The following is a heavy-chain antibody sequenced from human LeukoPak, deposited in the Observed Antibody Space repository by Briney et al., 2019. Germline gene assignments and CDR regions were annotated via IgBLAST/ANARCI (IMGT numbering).Heavy chain of an antibody. CDR2: IYTSGST. CDR3: TRGEELMNY. D-gene: IGHD1-1*01. Sequence: SQTLSLTCTVSGGSISSGDYYWSWIRQPPGKGLEWIGRIYTSGSTNYNPSLKSRVTISIDASKNQFSLRLSSVTAADTAVYYCTRGEELMNYWGQGTLVTVSS. CDR1: GGSISSGDYY. V-gene: IGHV4-61*02. J-gene: IGHJ4*02.